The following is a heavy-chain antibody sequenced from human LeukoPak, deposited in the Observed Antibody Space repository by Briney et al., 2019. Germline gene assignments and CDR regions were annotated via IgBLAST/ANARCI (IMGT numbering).Heavy chain of an antibody. J-gene: IGHJ4*02. CDR2: VSGSGGGT. D-gene: IGHD3-10*01. CDR1: GFTFTSYA. CDR3: AKGGDYYGATFDF. V-gene: IGHV3-23*01. Sequence: GGSLRLSCAASGFTFTSYAMTWVRQAPGKGLEWVSSVSGSGGGTYYADSVKGRFTIARDNSKNTLYLQMNSLRAEDTAVYFCAKGGDYYGATFDFWGQGTLVTVSS.